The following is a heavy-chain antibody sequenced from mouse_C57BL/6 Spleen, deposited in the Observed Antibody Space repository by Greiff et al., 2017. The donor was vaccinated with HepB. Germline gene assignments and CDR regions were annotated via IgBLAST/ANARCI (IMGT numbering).Heavy chain of an antibody. Sequence: QVQLQQSGAELVRPGASVTLSCKASGYTFTDYEMHWVKQTPVHGLEWIGAIDPETGGTAYNQKFKGKAILTADKSSSTAYMELRSLTSEDSAVYYCTRYGSSYPYAMDYWGQGTSVTVSS. CDR2: IDPETGGT. J-gene: IGHJ4*01. CDR3: TRYGSSYPYAMDY. D-gene: IGHD1-1*01. V-gene: IGHV1-15*01. CDR1: GYTFTDYE.